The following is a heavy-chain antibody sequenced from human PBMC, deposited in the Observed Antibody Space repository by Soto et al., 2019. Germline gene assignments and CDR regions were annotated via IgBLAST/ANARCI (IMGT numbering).Heavy chain of an antibody. J-gene: IGHJ4*02. V-gene: IGHV3-23*01. D-gene: IGHD6-19*01. CDR2: ISDSGGST. Sequence: EVHLLEYGGGLVQPGGSLRLSCVVSGSTFSSDDMSWVRQAPGRGLEWVSGISDSGGSTYYADSVKGRFTISRDNDKNTLYLQMKSLRVEDTALYYCAKDGGWSLAVAGLFDYWGPGTQVTVSS. CDR3: AKDGGWSLAVAGLFDY. CDR1: GSTFSSDD.